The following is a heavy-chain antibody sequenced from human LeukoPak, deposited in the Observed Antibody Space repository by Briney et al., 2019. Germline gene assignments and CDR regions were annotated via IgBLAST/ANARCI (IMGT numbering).Heavy chain of an antibody. CDR1: GYTFTSYG. D-gene: IGHD2-2*02. CDR2: ISAYNGNT. J-gene: IGHJ6*03. CDR3: ARVAAEVVGLPGAIGFGWLRRDYYYMDV. Sequence: ASVKVSCKASGYTFTSYGISWVRQAPGQGLEWMGWISAYNGNTTYAQKFQGRVTMTRDMSTSTVYMDLSSLRSEDTAVYYCARVAAEVVGLPGAIGFGWLRRDYYYMDVWGKGTTVTVSS. V-gene: IGHV1-18*01.